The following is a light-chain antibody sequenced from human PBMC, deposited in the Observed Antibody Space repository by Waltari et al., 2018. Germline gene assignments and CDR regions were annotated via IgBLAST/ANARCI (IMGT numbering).Light chain of an antibody. Sequence: QSALPQPASVSGSPGQSITIPCTGTSSDVGGYNYVSWYPQHPGKAPKLMIYDVSNRPSGVSNRFSGSKSGNTASLTISGLQAEDEADYYCSSYTSSSTRVFGGGTKLTVL. CDR1: SSDVGGYNY. CDR2: DVS. CDR3: SSYTSSSTRV. V-gene: IGLV2-14*03. J-gene: IGLJ3*02.